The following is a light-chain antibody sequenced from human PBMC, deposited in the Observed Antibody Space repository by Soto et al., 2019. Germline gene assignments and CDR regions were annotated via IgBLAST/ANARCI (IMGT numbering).Light chain of an antibody. CDR2: GAS. CDR3: QQYGSSPPNT. V-gene: IGKV3-20*01. J-gene: IGKJ2*01. Sequence: EIVLTQSPGTLSLSPGERATLSCRASQSVSSSYLAWYQQKLGQAPRLLIYGASSRATGIPDRFSGSGSGTDFTLTISRLEPEDCAVYYCQQYGSSPPNTFGQGTKLEIK. CDR1: QSVSSSY.